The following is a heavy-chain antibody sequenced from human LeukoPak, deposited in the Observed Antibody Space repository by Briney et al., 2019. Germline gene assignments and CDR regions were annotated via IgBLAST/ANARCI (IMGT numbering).Heavy chain of an antibody. Sequence: GASVKVSCKASGYTFTSYGISWVRQAPGQGLEWMGWISAYNGNTNYAQKLQGRVTMTTDTSTSTAYMELRSLRSDDTAVYYCARALEGDPYPYYFDYWGQGTLVTVSS. CDR1: GYTFTSYG. J-gene: IGHJ4*02. V-gene: IGHV1-18*01. D-gene: IGHD2-21*02. CDR3: ARALEGDPYPYYFDY. CDR2: ISAYNGNT.